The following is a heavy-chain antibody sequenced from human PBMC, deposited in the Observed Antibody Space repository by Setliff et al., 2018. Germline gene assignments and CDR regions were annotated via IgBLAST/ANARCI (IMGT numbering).Heavy chain of an antibody. Sequence: PGGSLRLSCAASGFTFSTYAMHWARQAPGKRPEYVAALSRGGDNTKYADSVKGRFIISRDTSKNTLYLQMSSLRPDDTAIYYCVKPYTGYYYDGSVYDDFWGQGTLVTVSS. CDR2: LSRGGDNT. J-gene: IGHJ4*02. CDR1: GFTFSTYA. V-gene: IGHV3-64D*09. D-gene: IGHD3-22*01. CDR3: VKPYTGYYYDGSVYDDF.